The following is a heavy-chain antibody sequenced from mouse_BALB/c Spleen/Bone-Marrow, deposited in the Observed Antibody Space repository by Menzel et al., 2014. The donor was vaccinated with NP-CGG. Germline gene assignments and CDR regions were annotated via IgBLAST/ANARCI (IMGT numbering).Heavy chain of an antibody. Sequence: EVQRVESGGGLVKPGGSLKLSCAASGFTFSGYAMSWVRQTPEKRLEWVASISSGGTTYYPDSVKGRFTISRDNARNILYLQVSSLRSEDTAMYYCAGITTVDYWGQGTSVTVSS. CDR2: ISSGGTT. D-gene: IGHD1-1*01. V-gene: IGHV5-6-5*01. CDR3: AGITTVDY. J-gene: IGHJ4*01. CDR1: GFTFSGYA.